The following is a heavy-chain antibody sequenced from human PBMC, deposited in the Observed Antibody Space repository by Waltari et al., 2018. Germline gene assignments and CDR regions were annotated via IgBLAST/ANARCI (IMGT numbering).Heavy chain of an antibody. Sequence: EVQLVASGGNLVQPGGSRRVSCGASGFAFSPYWMCWVHQGPGKGLEWVANVKEDGSEKYYVDSVKGRFTISRDNAKNSLYLQMNSLRAEDTAVYFCARGRVDFAYWGQGTLVTVSS. CDR1: GFAFSPYW. V-gene: IGHV3-7*01. J-gene: IGHJ4*02. CDR3: ARGRVDFAY. CDR2: VKEDGSEK.